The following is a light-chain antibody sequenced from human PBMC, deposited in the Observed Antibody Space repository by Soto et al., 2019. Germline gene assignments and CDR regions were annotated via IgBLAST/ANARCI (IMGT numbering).Light chain of an antibody. CDR2: KGT. J-gene: IGLJ1*01. V-gene: IGLV2-23*01. CDR1: SSDVGAYNS. Sequence: QSALAQPASVSGSPGQSVTISCTGTSSDVGAYNSVSWYQQHPHRAPQVIIYKGTQRPSGDSNRFSGSTSGNAASLTISALQTDDEADYFCCSSAPESTYVCGTGTKV. CDR3: CSSAPESTYV.